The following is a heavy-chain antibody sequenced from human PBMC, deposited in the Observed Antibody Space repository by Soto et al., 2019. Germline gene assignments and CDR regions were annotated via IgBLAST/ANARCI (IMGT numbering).Heavy chain of an antibody. CDR1: GGSISSSSYY. J-gene: IGHJ4*02. CDR2: IYSSRST. CDR3: ARLVRRIGHSSSPEKFDY. V-gene: IGHV4-39*01. Sequence: SETLSLTCTVSGGSISSSSYYWGWIRQPPGKGLEWIGSIYSSRSTYYNPSLKSRVTISVDTSKNQFSLKLSSVTAADTAVYYCARLVRRIGHSSSPEKFDYWGQGTLVTVSS. D-gene: IGHD6-13*01.